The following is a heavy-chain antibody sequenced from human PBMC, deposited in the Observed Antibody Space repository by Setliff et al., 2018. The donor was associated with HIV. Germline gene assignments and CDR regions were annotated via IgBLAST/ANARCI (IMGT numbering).Heavy chain of an antibody. CDR2: VYYSGST. Sequence: PSETLSLTCTVSGGSISSSGPGYYWGWVRQAPGGGLEWIGSVYYSGSTYYNPSLKSRVTISLDTSKNQLSLRLTSMTAADTAVYYCAISQPDTIFGVVIFDYWGQGKMVTVSS. V-gene: IGHV4-39*01. J-gene: IGHJ4*02. D-gene: IGHD3-3*01. CDR3: AISQPDTIFGVVIFDY. CDR1: GGSISSSGPGYY.